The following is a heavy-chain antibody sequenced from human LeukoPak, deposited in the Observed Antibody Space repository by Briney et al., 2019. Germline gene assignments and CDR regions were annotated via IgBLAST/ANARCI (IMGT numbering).Heavy chain of an antibody. CDR2: IIPIFGTA. CDR3: ASGRIVVDPYYFDY. J-gene: IGHJ4*02. V-gene: IGHV1-69*05. D-gene: IGHD3-22*01. CDR1: GGTFSSYA. Sequence: ASVKVSCKASGGTFSSYAISWVRQAPGQGLEWMGGIIPIFGTANYAQKFQGRVTITTDESTSTAYMELSSLRSEDTAVYYCASGRIVVDPYYFDYWGQGTLVTVSS.